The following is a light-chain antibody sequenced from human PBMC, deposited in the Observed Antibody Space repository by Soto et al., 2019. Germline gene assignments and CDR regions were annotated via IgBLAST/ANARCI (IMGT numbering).Light chain of an antibody. J-gene: IGKJ4*01. V-gene: IGKV3-15*01. CDR1: QSVNSN. Sequence: EIVMTQSPATLSVSPGESATLSCRASQSVNSNLAWYQQKPGQAPRLLIYGASTRATGLPARFSGRGSGTEFTLTISSLQSEDFAVYYCQQHNNWPPLNFGGGTKVEIK. CDR3: QQHNNWPPLN. CDR2: GAS.